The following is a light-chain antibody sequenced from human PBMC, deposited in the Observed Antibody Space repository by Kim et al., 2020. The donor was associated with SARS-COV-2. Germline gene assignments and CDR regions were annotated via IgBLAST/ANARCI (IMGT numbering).Light chain of an antibody. CDR2: SNN. CDR3: AAWDDSLNGYVV. CDR1: SSNIGSNT. Sequence: QMLTISCSGSSSNIGSNTVNWYQQLPGTAPKLLIYSNNQRPSGVPDRFSGSKSGTSASLAISGLQSEDEADYYCAAWDDSLNGYVVFGGGTQLTVL. J-gene: IGLJ2*01. V-gene: IGLV1-44*01.